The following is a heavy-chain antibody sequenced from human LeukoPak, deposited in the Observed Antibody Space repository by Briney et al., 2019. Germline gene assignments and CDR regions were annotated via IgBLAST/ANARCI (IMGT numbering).Heavy chain of an antibody. D-gene: IGHD1-1*01. Sequence: ASVKVSCKASGYTFSAYYLHWVRQAPGQGLEWMGWINPNNGGTNYAQKFQGRVTMTRDTSISTAYMELSRLRSDDTAVYYCAKEGRNWNFEYWGQGTLVTVSS. CDR2: INPNNGGT. V-gene: IGHV1-2*02. CDR3: AKEGRNWNFEY. CDR1: GYTFSAYY. J-gene: IGHJ4*02.